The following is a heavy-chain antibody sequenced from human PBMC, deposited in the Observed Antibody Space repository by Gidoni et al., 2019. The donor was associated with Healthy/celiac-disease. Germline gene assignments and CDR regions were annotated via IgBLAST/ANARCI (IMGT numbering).Heavy chain of an antibody. CDR3: ARVGPTWAVAGRLGAFDI. CDR1: GGSISSTNW. J-gene: IGHJ3*02. V-gene: IGHV4-4*02. D-gene: IGHD6-19*01. CDR2: IYHSGST. Sequence: QVQLQESGPGLVKPSGTLSLTCVVSGGSISSTNWWTWVRQPPGKGLEWIGEIYHSGSTNYTPSLKSRVTISVDKSKNQFSLKVNSVTAADTAVYYCARVGPTWAVAGRLGAFDIWGQGTMVIVSS.